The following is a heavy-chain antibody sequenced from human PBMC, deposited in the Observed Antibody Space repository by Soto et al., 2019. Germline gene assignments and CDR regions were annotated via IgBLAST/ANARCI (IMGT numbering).Heavy chain of an antibody. CDR3: AKVMVRGVSYFDH. CDR2: ISDSGRGT. J-gene: IGHJ4*02. Sequence: PGGSLRLSCAASGFTFSNYWMSWIRQAPGKGLEWVSGISDSGRGTYYADSVKGRFTISRDNSKTTLYLQMNSPRAEDTAIYYCAKVMVRGVSYFDHWGQGSPVTVSS. CDR1: GFTFSNYW. D-gene: IGHD3-10*01. V-gene: IGHV3-23*01.